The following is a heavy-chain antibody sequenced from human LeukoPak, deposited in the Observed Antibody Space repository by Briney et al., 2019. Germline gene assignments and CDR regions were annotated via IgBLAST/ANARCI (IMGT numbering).Heavy chain of an antibody. CDR3: ARGPILRGSYYYYGMDV. J-gene: IGHJ6*02. Sequence: GASVKVSCKASGGTFSSYAISWVRQAPGQGLEWMGRIIPILGIANYAQKFQGRVTITADKSTSTAYMELSSLRSEDTAVYYCARGPILRGSYYYYGMDVWGQGTTVTVSS. CDR2: IIPILGIA. D-gene: IGHD3-16*01. V-gene: IGHV1-69*04. CDR1: GGTFSSYA.